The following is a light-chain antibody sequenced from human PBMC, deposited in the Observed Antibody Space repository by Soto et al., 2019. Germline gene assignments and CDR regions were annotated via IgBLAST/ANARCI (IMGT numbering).Light chain of an antibody. CDR2: GAS. CDR1: QSVSSN. Sequence: EIVITQSPATLSVSPGERATLSCRASQSVSSNLAWYQQKPGQAPRLLIYGASTRATGIPARFSGSGSGTEFTLTISSLQSEDFAVYYCQQYNNWPAGTFGGGTKVDIK. CDR3: QQYNNWPAGT. J-gene: IGKJ4*01. V-gene: IGKV3D-15*01.